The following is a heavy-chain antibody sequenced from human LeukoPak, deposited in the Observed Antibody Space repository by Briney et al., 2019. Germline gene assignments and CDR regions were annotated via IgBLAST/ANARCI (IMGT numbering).Heavy chain of an antibody. V-gene: IGHV4-4*07. CDR1: GGSISSYY. J-gene: IGHJ4*02. CDR2: IYTSGST. Sequence: SETLSLTCTVSGGSISSYYWSWIRQPAGKGLEWIGRIYTSGSTNYNPSPKSRVTMSVDTSKNQFSLKLSSVTAADTAVYYCARDFPYYYDSSGHFSPFAFDYWGQGTLVTVSS. D-gene: IGHD3-22*01. CDR3: ARDFPYYYDSSGHFSPFAFDY.